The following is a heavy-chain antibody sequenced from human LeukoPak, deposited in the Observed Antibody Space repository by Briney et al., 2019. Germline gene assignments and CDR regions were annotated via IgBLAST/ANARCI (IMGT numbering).Heavy chain of an antibody. V-gene: IGHV4-59*01. Sequence: SETLSLTCTVSGGSISSYYWSWIRQPPGKGLEWIGYIYYSGSTNYNPSLKSRVTISVGTSKSQFSLKLSSVTAADTAVYYCARDPSWEWNWFDPWGQGTLVTVSS. D-gene: IGHD3-3*01. CDR1: GGSISSYY. CDR3: ARDPSWEWNWFDP. J-gene: IGHJ5*02. CDR2: IYYSGST.